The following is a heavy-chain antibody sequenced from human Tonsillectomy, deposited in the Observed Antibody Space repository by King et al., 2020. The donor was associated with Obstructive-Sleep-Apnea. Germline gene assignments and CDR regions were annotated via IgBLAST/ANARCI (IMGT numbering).Heavy chain of an antibody. J-gene: IGHJ3*02. Sequence: VQLVESGGGLVQPGGSLRLSCAASGFTFSDHYMDWVRQAPGKGLEWVGRTRNKANSYTTEYAASVKGRFTISRDDSKNSLYLQMNSLKTEDTAVYYCARALEYYDVSGSDACDIWGQGTMVTVSS. CDR2: TRNKANSYTT. CDR3: ARALEYYDVSGSDACDI. V-gene: IGHV3-72*01. D-gene: IGHD3-22*01. CDR1: GFTFSDHY.